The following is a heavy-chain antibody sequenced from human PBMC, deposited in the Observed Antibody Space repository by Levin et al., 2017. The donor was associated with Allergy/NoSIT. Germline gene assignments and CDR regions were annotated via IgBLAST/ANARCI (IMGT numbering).Heavy chain of an antibody. D-gene: IGHD3-22*01. Sequence: GGSLRLSCVASGFTLDDFAMHWVRQAPGKGLEWVAGISWNSASIAYADSVKGRFTISRDNPKKSLYLQMNNLRTEDTALYFCASIRHNSGDYGLGAFDMWAQGTVVTVSS. V-gene: IGHV3-9*01. CDR1: GFTLDDFA. J-gene: IGHJ3*02. CDR3: ASIRHNSGDYGLGAFDM. CDR2: ISWNSASI.